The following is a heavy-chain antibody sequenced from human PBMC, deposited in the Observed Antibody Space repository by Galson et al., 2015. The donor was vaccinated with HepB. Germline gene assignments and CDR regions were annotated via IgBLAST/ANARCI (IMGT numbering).Heavy chain of an antibody. Sequence: LSLTCTVSGGSISTRSYFWGWIRQPPGKGLEWIGIVYYSGSTYYNPFLKSRVTMSVDTSNNQFSRKLSSVTAADTAVYYCARDPYIFTVTNVFDHWGQGTLVTVSS. CDR2: VYYSGST. V-gene: IGHV4-39*07. CDR3: ARDPYIFTVTNVFDH. CDR1: GGSISTRSYF. J-gene: IGHJ4*02. D-gene: IGHD4-17*01.